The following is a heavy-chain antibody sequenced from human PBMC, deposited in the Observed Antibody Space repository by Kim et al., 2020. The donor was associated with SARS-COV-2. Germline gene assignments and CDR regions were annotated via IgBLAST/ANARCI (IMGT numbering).Heavy chain of an antibody. V-gene: IGHV4-59*08. CDR3: ARHVSSYWYFDL. J-gene: IGHJ2*01. CDR2: IFHTGRT. Sequence: SETLSLTCTVSGASISSHYWTWIRQPPGKGLEWIGYIFHTGRTNYNPSLKSRITMSVDTSKNQFSLKLTSVIAADTAVYYCARHVSSYWYFDLWGRGTLVTVSS. D-gene: IGHD2-8*01. CDR1: GASISSHY.